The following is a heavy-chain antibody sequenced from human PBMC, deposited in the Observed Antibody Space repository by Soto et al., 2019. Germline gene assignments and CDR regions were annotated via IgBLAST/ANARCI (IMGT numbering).Heavy chain of an antibody. Sequence: LRLSCAASGFTFSNYWLHWVRQAPGKGLVWVSRINRDGTTTKYADSVKGRFTISRDNAQHTLDLQMSSLRAEDTAVYYCARGAYESSGYFNDYWGQGTLVTVSS. CDR1: GFTFSNYW. V-gene: IGHV3-74*03. J-gene: IGHJ4*01. D-gene: IGHD3-22*01. CDR3: ARGAYESSGYFNDY. CDR2: INRDGTTT.